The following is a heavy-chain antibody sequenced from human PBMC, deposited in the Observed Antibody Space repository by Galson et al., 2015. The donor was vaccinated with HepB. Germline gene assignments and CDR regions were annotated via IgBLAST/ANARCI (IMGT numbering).Heavy chain of an antibody. CDR2: IRYDGDNK. D-gene: IGHD1-26*01. CDR1: GFTFSDYG. CDR3: AKDLKVYSGTFNAFDD. J-gene: IGHJ4*02. V-gene: IGHV3-30*02. Sequence: SLRLSCAASGFTFSDYGMHWVRQAPGKGLEWVASIRYDGDNKYYVDSVKGRFTISRDNSKNTLNSQMHSLRSEDTAVYYCAKDLKVYSGTFNAFDDWGQGTLVTVSS.